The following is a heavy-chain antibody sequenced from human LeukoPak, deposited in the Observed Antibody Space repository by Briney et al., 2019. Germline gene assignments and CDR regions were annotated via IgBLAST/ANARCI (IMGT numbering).Heavy chain of an antibody. Sequence: MTSVTLSLTCTVSGGSISSYYWSWIRQPPGKGLEWIGYIYYSGSTNYNPSLKSRVAISVDTSKNQFSLKLSSVTAADTAVYYCARGLYDFWSGYYYYYYMDVWGKGTTVTVSS. CDR1: GGSISSYY. D-gene: IGHD3-3*01. J-gene: IGHJ6*03. CDR2: IYYSGST. CDR3: ARGLYDFWSGYYYYYYMDV. V-gene: IGHV4-59*01.